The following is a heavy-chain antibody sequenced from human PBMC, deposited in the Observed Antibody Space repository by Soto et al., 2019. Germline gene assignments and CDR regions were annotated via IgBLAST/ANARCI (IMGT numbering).Heavy chain of an antibody. CDR3: ARDATTVVTHFDY. V-gene: IGHV3-30-3*01. CDR2: ISYDGSNK. CDR1: GFTFSSYA. Sequence: QVQLVESGGGVVQPGRSLRLSCAASGFTFSSYAMHWVRQAPGKGLEWVAVISYDGSNKYYADSVKGRFTISRDNSKNTLYLQMNSLRAEDTAVYYCARDATTVVTHFDYWGQGTLVTVSS. J-gene: IGHJ4*02. D-gene: IGHD4-17*01.